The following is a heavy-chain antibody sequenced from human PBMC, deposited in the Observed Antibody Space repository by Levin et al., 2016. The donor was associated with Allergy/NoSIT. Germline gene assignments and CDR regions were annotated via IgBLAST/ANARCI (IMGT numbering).Heavy chain of an antibody. J-gene: IGHJ6*02. CDR2: INPNHGNT. CDR3: ARVFTPSRPFSPYYNYGMDV. V-gene: IGHV1-18*01. Sequence: ASVKVSCKASGYSFTTYGITWVRLAPGQGLEWMGWINPNHGNTNFAENLQGRITMTTDTSTTTAYMELRSLRSDDTAIYYCARVFTPSRPFSPYYNYGMDVWGQGTTVTVSS. CDR1: GYSFTTYG. D-gene: IGHD3-3*02.